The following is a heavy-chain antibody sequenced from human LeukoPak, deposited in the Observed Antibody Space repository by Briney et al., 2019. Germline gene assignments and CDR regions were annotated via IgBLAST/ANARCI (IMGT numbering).Heavy chain of an antibody. CDR1: GYTFTGYY. J-gene: IGHJ6*02. CDR3: ARDVSPLSSGSYEVFYYGMDV. V-gene: IGHV1-2*02. CDR2: INPNSGGT. D-gene: IGHD6-19*01. Sequence: GASVKVSCKASGYTFTGYYMHWVRQAPGQGLDWMGWINPNSGGTNYAQKFQGRVTMTRDTSISTAYMEVSRLRSDDTAMYYCARDVSPLSSGSYEVFYYGMDVWGQGTTVTVSS.